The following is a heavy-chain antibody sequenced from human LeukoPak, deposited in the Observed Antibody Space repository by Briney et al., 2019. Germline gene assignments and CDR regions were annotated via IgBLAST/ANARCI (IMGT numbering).Heavy chain of an antibody. J-gene: IGHJ4*02. CDR1: GGSVSTSDYY. CDR3: ARVFDS. CDR2: VFYTGKT. V-gene: IGHV4-39*07. Sequence: SETLSLTCTVSGGSVSTSDYYWGWIRQSPVKGLEWIGDVFYTGKTNYNPSLRGRATISIDTSKNQFSLKLTYVTAADTAVYYCARVFDSWGQGTLVTVPS.